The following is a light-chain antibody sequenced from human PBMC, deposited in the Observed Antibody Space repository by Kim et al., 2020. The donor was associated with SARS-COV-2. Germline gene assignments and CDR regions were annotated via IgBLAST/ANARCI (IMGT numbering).Light chain of an antibody. J-gene: IGLJ2*01. CDR2: NNN. V-gene: IGLV1-44*01. CDR3: AAWDDSLNGVV. Sequence: GQRVTISCSGSSSNIGSNSVDGYQQHPGTAPKLLIYNNNQRPSGVPDRFSGSKSGTSASLAISGRQSEDEADYYCAAWDDSLNGVVFGGGTQLTVL. CDR1: SSNIGSNS.